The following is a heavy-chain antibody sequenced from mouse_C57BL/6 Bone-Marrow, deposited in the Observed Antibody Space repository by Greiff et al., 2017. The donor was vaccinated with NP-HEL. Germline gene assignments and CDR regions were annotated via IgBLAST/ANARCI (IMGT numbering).Heavy chain of an antibody. CDR3: TTWNYYGSSLSDY. CDR2: IDPENGDT. CDR1: GFNITDDY. D-gene: IGHD1-1*01. Sequence: VQLQQSGAELVRPGASVKLSCTASGFNITDDYMHWVKQRPEQGLEWIGWIDPENGDTEYASKFQGKATITADTSSNTAYLQLSSLTSEDTAVYYCTTWNYYGSSLSDYWGQGTTLTVSS. J-gene: IGHJ2*01. V-gene: IGHV14-4*01.